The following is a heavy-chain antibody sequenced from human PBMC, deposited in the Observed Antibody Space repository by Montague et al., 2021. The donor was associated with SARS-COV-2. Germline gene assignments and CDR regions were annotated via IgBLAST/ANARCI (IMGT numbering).Heavy chain of an antibody. Sequence: SETLSLTCTVSGGSIYSYYWSWVRQPPGKGLEWIGHVSYSGRTNYNPSLKSRVTMSVDTSKNHFSLRLSSVTAADTAVYYCARGFDIWGQGTMVTVSS. V-gene: IGHV4-59*01. CDR1: GGSIYSYY. CDR3: ARGFDI. J-gene: IGHJ3*02. CDR2: VSYSGRT.